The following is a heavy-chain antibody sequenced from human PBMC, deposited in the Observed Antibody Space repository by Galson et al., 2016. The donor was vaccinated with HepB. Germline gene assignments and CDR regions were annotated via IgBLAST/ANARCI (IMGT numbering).Heavy chain of an antibody. D-gene: IGHD2-15*01. Sequence: SLRLSCAASGFTFTRYAMTWVRQAPGKGLEWVSSITSSGGNTYYTDSAKGRFTISRDNSQNTLLLQMNSLRAEDTAVYYCAKDGIMVAANPYHFHYWGQGTPVTDSS. V-gene: IGHV3-23*01. CDR2: ITSSGGNT. CDR3: AKDGIMVAANPYHFHY. CDR1: GFTFTRYA. J-gene: IGHJ4*02.